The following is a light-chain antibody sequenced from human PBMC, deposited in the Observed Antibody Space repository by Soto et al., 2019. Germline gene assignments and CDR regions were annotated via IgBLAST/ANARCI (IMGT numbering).Light chain of an antibody. CDR1: QSVSSY. CDR2: DAS. CDR3: QQRSNYT. J-gene: IGKJ3*01. V-gene: IGKV3-11*01. Sequence: EIVLTQSPATLSLSPGERATLSCRASQSVSSYLAWYQQKPGQAPRLLIYDASNRATGIPARFSGSGSGTAFTRTISSLEPEDFAVYYCQQRSNYTFGPGTKVDIK.